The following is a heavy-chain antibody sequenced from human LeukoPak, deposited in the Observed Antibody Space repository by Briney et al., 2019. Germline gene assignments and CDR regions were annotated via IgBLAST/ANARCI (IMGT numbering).Heavy chain of an antibody. D-gene: IGHD6-19*01. Sequence: SETLSLTCAVYGGSFSGYYRSWIRQPPGKGLEWIGEINHSGSTNYNPSLQSRVTISVDKSNNHFSLRLTSVTAADTAVYYCATNGWYCLDHWGQGALVTVSS. V-gene: IGHV4-34*01. J-gene: IGHJ1*01. CDR1: GGSFSGYY. CDR2: INHSGST. CDR3: ATNGWYCLDH.